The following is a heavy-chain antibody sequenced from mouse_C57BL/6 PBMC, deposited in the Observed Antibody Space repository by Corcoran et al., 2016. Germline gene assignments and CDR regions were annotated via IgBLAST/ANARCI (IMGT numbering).Heavy chain of an antibody. Sequence: QVQLKQSGAELVRPGASVKLSCKASGYTFTDYYINWVKQRPGQGLEWIARIYPGSGNTYYNEKFKGKATLTAEKSSSTAYMQLSSLTSEDSAVYFCARPHGSSYPLGAMDYWGQGTSVTVSS. CDR3: ARPHGSSYPLGAMDY. V-gene: IGHV1-76*01. CDR2: IYPGSGNT. CDR1: GYTFTDYY. D-gene: IGHD1-1*01. J-gene: IGHJ4*01.